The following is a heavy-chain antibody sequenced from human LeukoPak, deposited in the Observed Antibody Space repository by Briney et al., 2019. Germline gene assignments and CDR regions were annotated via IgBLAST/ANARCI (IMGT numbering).Heavy chain of an antibody. Sequence: PGGSLRLSCAASGFTFSSYAMSWVRQAPGKGLEWVSAISGSGGSTYYADSVKGRFTISRDNSKNTLYLQMNSLRAEDTAVYYCVKDRALLLWFGESSTPLFDYWGQGTMVTVSS. CDR1: GFTFSSYA. CDR2: ISGSGGST. J-gene: IGHJ4*03. V-gene: IGHV3-23*01. CDR3: VKDRALLLWFGESSTPLFDY. D-gene: IGHD3-10*01.